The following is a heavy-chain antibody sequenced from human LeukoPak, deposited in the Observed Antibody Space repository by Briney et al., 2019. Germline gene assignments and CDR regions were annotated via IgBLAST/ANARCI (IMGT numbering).Heavy chain of an antibody. V-gene: IGHV4-59*08. J-gene: IGHJ3*02. D-gene: IGHD3-22*01. CDR1: GGSISGYY. CDR3: ARRFVGYDSSWGASDI. CDR2: IYYSGST. Sequence: PSETLSLTCTVSGGSISGYYWSWIRQPPGKGLEWIGYIYYSGSTNYNPSLKSRVTMSVDTSKNQFSLKLASVTAADTAVYYCARRFVGYDSSWGASDI.